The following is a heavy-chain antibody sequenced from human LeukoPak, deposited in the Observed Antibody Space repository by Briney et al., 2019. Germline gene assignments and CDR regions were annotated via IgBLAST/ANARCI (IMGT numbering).Heavy chain of an antibody. V-gene: IGHV3-23*01. CDR2: IIGSSGTT. CDR1: GFSFNNYS. Sequence: GGSLRLSCVASGFSFNNYSMNWVRQAPGKGLEWVSLIIGSSGTTFYADSVKGRFTISRDKSKSTLYLQMNSLRAEDTAVYYCAKGAYDYIEIAYFDYWGQGSLVTVSS. D-gene: IGHD5-12*01. J-gene: IGHJ4*02. CDR3: AKGAYDYIEIAYFDY.